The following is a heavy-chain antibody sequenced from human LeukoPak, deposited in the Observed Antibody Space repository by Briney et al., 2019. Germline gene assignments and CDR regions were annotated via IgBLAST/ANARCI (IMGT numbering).Heavy chain of an antibody. V-gene: IGHV4-59*08. CDR2: IYYSGST. Sequence: SETLSLTCTVSGGSISGYYWSWIRQPPGKGLEWIGSIYYSGSTNYNPSLESRITMSVDTSKNQFSLKVSSVTAADTAVFYCARYHHYQRDFDYWGQGTLVTVSS. D-gene: IGHD5-24*01. J-gene: IGHJ4*02. CDR1: GGSISGYY. CDR3: ARYHHYQRDFDY.